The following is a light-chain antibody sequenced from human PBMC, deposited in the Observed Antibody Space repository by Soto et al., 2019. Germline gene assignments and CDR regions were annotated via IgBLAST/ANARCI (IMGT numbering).Light chain of an antibody. CDR2: EGT. CDR3: CSYVGSSTYV. CDR1: SSDVGTYNL. Sequence: QSVLTHPASVSGSPGQSITISCTGTSSDVGTYNLVSWYQQHPGKAPKLMVYEGTKRPSGVSNRFSGSKSGNTASLTISGLQAEHEADHYCCSYVGSSTYVFGPGTKVIV. V-gene: IGLV2-23*01. J-gene: IGLJ1*01.